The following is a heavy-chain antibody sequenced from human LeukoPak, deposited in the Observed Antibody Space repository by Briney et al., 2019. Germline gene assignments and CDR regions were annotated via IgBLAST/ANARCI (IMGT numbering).Heavy chain of an antibody. CDR2: IGTAGDT. D-gene: IGHD2-15*01. Sequence: PGGSLRLSCAASGFTYSSYDLHWVRQATGEGLEWVSAIGTAGDTYYLGSVKGRFTISRENAKNSFYLQMNNLRAGDTAVYYCARASACSAGTCNLRLGFYYGFDVWGQGTTVTVSS. V-gene: IGHV3-13*01. J-gene: IGHJ6*02. CDR1: GFTYSSYD. CDR3: ARASACSAGTCNLRLGFYYGFDV.